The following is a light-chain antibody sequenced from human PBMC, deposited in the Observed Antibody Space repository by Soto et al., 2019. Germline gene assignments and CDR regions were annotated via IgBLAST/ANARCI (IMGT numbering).Light chain of an antibody. Sequence: QSALTQPASVSGSPGQSITISCTGTSGDIGSYNRVSWYQQHPGKAPKLIIYEVTDRPSGVSNRFSGSKSGNTASLTISGLQAEDEAEYYCEAWDDSLNGRVFGGGTKLTVL. CDR3: EAWDDSLNGRV. CDR2: EVT. J-gene: IGLJ3*02. V-gene: IGLV2-14*01. CDR1: SGDIGSYNR.